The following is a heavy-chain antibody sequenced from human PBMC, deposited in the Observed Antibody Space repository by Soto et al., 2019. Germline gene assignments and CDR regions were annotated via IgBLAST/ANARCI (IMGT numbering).Heavy chain of an antibody. D-gene: IGHD6-19*01. Sequence: EVPLLESGGGLAQPGGSLRLSCAASGFAFSNFAMSWVRQAPGKGLECVSTISSNGDNANYADSVRGRFTISRDNFKNNLNLRRIILKADDTAVYFCAKVGPLRQATEPLDWFDLWGQGAVVADSS. CDR2: ISSNGDNA. V-gene: IGHV3-23*01. CDR3: AKVGPLRQATEPLDWFDL. CDR1: GFAFSNFA. J-gene: IGHJ5*02.